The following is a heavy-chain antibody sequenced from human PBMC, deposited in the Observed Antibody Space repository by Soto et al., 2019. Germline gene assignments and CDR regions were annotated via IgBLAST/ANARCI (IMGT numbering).Heavy chain of an antibody. J-gene: IGHJ3*02. CDR3: TQALPVAGSFEI. V-gene: IGHV2-5*02. Sequence: SGPTLVNPTQTLTLTCTFTTRGVGVGWIRQPPGKALEWLALIYWDDDQRCSPSLRSRLTITKDTSRNQVVLTMTNMYPVDTGTYYCTQALPVAGSFEIWGQGAMVTVSS. CDR2: IYWDDDQ. CDR1: TRGVG. D-gene: IGHD6-19*01.